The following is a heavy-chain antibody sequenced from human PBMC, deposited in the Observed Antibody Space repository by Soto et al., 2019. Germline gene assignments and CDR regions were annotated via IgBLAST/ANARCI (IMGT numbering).Heavy chain of an antibody. CDR1: GFTFSYHA. CDR3: ARGTTTAAFSAMDV. CDR2: ISYDGDNK. D-gene: IGHD2-2*01. Sequence: QVQLVESGGGVVQPGRSLRLSCAASGFTFSYHALNWVRQAPGKGLEWVAVISYDGDNKYIAESVKGRFPISRDNSKNTVSLQMNSLRAEDTAMYFCARGTTTAAFSAMDVWGQGNRVTVSS. V-gene: IGHV3-30-3*01. J-gene: IGHJ6*02.